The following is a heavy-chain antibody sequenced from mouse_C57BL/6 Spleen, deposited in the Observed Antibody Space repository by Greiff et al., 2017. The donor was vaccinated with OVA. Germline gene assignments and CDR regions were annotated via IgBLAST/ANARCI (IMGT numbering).Heavy chain of an antibody. CDR1: GFNIKNTY. D-gene: IGHD2-3*01. J-gene: IGHJ1*03. CDR3: ARGLLRDWYFDV. V-gene: IGHV14-3*01. CDR2: IDPANGNT. Sequence: EVMLVESVAELVRPGASVKLSCTASGFNIKNTYMHWVKQRPEQGLEWIGRIDPANGNTKYAPKFQGKATITADTSSNTAYLQLSSLTSEDTAIYYCARGLLRDWYFDVWGTGTTVTVSS.